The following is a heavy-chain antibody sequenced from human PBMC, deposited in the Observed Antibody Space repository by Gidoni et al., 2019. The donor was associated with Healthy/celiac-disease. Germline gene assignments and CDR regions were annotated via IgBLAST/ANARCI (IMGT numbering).Heavy chain of an antibody. CDR2: SSGSGGST. CDR1: GFTFSSNA. CDR3: AKDGGSSWYLGMDV. D-gene: IGHD6-13*01. J-gene: IGHJ6*02. Sequence: EVQLLESGGGLVQPGGSLRLSCAASGFTFSSNAMGWVRQAPGKGLEWVSASSGSGGSTYYADSVKGRFTISRDNSKNTLYLQMNSLRAEDTAVYYCAKDGGSSWYLGMDVWGQGTTVTVSS. V-gene: IGHV3-23*01.